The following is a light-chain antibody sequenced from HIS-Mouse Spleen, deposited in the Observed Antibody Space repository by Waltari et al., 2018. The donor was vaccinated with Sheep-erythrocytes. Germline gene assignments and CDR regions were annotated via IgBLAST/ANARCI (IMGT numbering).Light chain of an antibody. CDR3: CSYAGSYTLV. J-gene: IGLJ2*01. CDR1: SSYVGGYNY. Sequence: QSALTQPRSVSGSPGQSVTISCPGTSSYVGGYNYFPWYQQHPGKAPKLMIYDVSKRPSGVPDRFSGSKSGNTASLTISGLQAEDEADYYCCSYAGSYTLVFGGGTKLTVL. CDR2: DVS. V-gene: IGLV2-11*01.